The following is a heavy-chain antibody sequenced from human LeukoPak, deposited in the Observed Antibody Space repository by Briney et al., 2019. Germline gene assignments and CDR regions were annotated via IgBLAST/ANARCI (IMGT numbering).Heavy chain of an antibody. V-gene: IGHV5-51*01. Sequence: PGESLKISCKGSGYSFTSYWIGWVRQMPGKGLEWMGIIYPGDSDTRYSPSFQGQVTISADKSISTAYLQWSSLKASDTAMYYCARPVCSGGSCPGGFDYWGQGTLVTVSS. D-gene: IGHD2-15*01. CDR2: IYPGDSDT. J-gene: IGHJ4*02. CDR1: GYSFTSYW. CDR3: ARPVCSGGSCPGGFDY.